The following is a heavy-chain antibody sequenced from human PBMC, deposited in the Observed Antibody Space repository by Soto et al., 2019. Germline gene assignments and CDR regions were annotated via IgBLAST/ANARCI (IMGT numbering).Heavy chain of an antibody. D-gene: IGHD3-3*01. CDR3: ARDYRFGVVINWFDP. CDR1: GYTFTSYG. V-gene: IGHV1-18*01. CDR2: ISAYNGNT. J-gene: IGHJ5*02. Sequence: ASLKVSCKASGYTFTSYGISWVRQAPGQGLEWMGWISAYNGNTNYAQKLQGRVTMTTDTSTSTAYMELRSLRSDDTAVYYCARDYRFGVVINWFDPWGQGTLVTVSS.